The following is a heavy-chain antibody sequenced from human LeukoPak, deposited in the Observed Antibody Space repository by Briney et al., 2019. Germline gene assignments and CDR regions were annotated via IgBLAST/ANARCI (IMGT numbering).Heavy chain of an antibody. CDR2: INQDGGET. D-gene: IGHD5-18*01. CDR1: GFTFGTYW. CDR3: SRGGMFRYGGTSGDY. Sequence: PGGSLRLSCEASGFTFGTYWMTWVRQAPGRGLEWVANINQDGGETYYVDSVKGRFTMYRDNAKNSLYLQMSSLRAEDTAVYYCSRGGMFRYGGTSGDYWGQGTLVTVSS. V-gene: IGHV3-7*01. J-gene: IGHJ4*02.